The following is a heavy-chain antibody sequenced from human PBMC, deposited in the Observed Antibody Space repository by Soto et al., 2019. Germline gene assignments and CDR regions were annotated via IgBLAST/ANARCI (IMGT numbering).Heavy chain of an antibody. J-gene: IGHJ4*02. CDR3: ARVAVRGYGDYVLDY. D-gene: IGHD4-17*01. V-gene: IGHV1-3*01. Sequence: ASVKVSCKASGYTFTSYAMHWVRQAPGQRLEWMGWINAGNGNTKYSQKFQGRVTITRDTSASTAYMELSSLRSEDTAVYYCARVAVRGYGDYVLDYWGQGTLVTVSS. CDR2: INAGNGNT. CDR1: GYTFTSYA.